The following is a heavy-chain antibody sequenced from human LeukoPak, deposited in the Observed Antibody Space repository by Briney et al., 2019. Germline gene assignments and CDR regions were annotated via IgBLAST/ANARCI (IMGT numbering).Heavy chain of an antibody. Sequence: PSETLSLTCTVSGGSISSGGYYWSWIRQHPGKGLEWIGYIYYSGSTYYNPSLKSRVTISVDTSKNQFSLKLSSVTAADTAVYYCARAGGYGDPQGDYYYYYGMDVWGQGTTVTVSS. CDR1: GGSISSGGYY. V-gene: IGHV4-31*03. CDR3: ARAGGYGDPQGDYYYYYGMDV. D-gene: IGHD4-17*01. J-gene: IGHJ6*02. CDR2: IYYSGST.